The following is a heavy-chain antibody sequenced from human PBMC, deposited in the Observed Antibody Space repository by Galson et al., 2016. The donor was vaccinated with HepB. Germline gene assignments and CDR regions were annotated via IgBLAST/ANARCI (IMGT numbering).Heavy chain of an antibody. CDR1: GFTVSSSA. D-gene: IGHD6-19*01. J-gene: IGHJ5*02. Sequence: SLRLSCAASGFTVSSSAMSWVRQAPGKGLEWVSSIRVSGGSTFYADSVKGRFTISTDTSKSTLYPQMNSLRAEDTAIYYCAKGSVYSSGWCNSFDPWGQGTPVIVSS. V-gene: IGHV3-23*01. CDR3: AKGSVYSSGWCNSFDP. CDR2: IRVSGGST.